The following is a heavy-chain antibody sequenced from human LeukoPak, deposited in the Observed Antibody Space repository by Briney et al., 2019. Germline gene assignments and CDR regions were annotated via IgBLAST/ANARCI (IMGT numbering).Heavy chain of an antibody. J-gene: IGHJ4*02. Sequence: ASVEVSCKASGYTFTSYGISWVRQAPGQGLEWMGWISAYNGNTNYAQKLQGRVTMTTDTSTSTAYMELRSLRSDDTAVYYCARASPDLIQGAVDYWGQGTLVTVSS. CDR3: ARASPDLIQGAVDY. CDR2: ISAYNGNT. V-gene: IGHV1-18*01. CDR1: GYTFTSYG. D-gene: IGHD1-1*01.